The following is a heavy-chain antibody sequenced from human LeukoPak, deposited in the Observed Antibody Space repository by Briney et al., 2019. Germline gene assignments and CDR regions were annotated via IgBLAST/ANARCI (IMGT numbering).Heavy chain of an antibody. CDR2: IKQDGGQI. Sequence: GALRLSCAASEFTFSSYWMSWVRQAPGKGLEWVANIKQDGGQIYYLESVKGRFTVSRDNAKNSLYLQMNSLRAEDTAVYYCARLGARQMLEYWGQGTLVTVSS. CDR3: ARLGARQMLEY. CDR1: EFTFSSYW. D-gene: IGHD4-17*01. J-gene: IGHJ4*02. V-gene: IGHV3-7*01.